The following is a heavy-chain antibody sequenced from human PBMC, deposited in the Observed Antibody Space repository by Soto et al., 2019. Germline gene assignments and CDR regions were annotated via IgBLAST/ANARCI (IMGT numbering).Heavy chain of an antibody. CDR1: GFTFSTYS. Sequence: VHLVESGGGLVQPGGSLRLSCAASGFTFSTYSMNWVRQAPGKGLEWVSYISGRPSTIYYADSVKGRFTISRDNAKNSLYLQMNSLRGDDTAVYYGARDNEQLDAWGQGTLVTVSS. CDR3: ARDNEQLDA. D-gene: IGHD6-13*01. V-gene: IGHV3-48*01. CDR2: ISGRPSTI. J-gene: IGHJ5*02.